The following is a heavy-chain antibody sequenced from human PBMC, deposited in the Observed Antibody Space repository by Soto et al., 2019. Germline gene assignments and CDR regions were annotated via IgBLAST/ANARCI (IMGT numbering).Heavy chain of an antibody. J-gene: IGHJ5*02. V-gene: IGHV4-31*03. D-gene: IGHD2-2*01. CDR2: ISYSGRA. Sequence: PSETLSLTCSVSGSTISSGATYWSWVRQGPGKGLEWIGNISYSGRAYYNPSLKSRLTMSVATSKNSISLKLTSVTAEDTAVYYGARVLWSSPTCYFPDWFGPRGQGTLVTAPQ. CDR3: ARVLWSSPTCYFPDWFGP. CDR1: GSTISSGATY.